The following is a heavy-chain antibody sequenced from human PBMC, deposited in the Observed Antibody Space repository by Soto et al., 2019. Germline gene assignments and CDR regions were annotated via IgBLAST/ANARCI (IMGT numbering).Heavy chain of an antibody. CDR2: ISAYNGNT. CDR1: GFTFTSYA. V-gene: IGHV1-18*01. Sequence: QVHLVQSGAEVKMPGASVKVSCKASGFTFTSYAFTWVRQAPGQGLEWMGWISAYNGNTNYARNFRGRVTMTTDSXXSRVNMELGSLTSDDTAVYFCARDCKGWPPDGVDSWGQGTLVSVSA. CDR3: ARDCKGWPPDGVDS. D-gene: IGHD3-16*01. J-gene: IGHJ4*02.